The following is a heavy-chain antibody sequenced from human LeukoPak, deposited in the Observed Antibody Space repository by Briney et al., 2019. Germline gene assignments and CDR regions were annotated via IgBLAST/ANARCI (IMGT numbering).Heavy chain of an antibody. CDR2: IIPILGIA. V-gene: IGHV1-69*02. Sequence: VASVKVSCKASGGTFSSYTISWVRQAPGQGLEWMGRIIPILGIANYAQRFQGRVTITADKSTSTAYMELSSLRSEDTAVYYCARTYDSSGYEEYWGQGTLVTVSS. CDR1: GGTFSSYT. CDR3: ARTYDSSGYEEY. J-gene: IGHJ4*02. D-gene: IGHD3-22*01.